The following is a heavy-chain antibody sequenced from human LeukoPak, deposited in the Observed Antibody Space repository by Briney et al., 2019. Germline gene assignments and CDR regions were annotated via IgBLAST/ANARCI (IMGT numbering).Heavy chain of an antibody. CDR1: GFNFTNYN. CDR3: ARDLAWDAFDI. V-gene: IGHV3-21*01. J-gene: IGHJ3*02. Sequence: GGSLRLSCAASGFNFTNYNMNWVRQATGKGLEWVSSIHSSSGSIYYADSLKGRFTIPRDNAKNSLYLQMNSLRAEDTAVYYCARDLAWDAFDIWGQGTMVTVSS. CDR2: IHSSSGSI.